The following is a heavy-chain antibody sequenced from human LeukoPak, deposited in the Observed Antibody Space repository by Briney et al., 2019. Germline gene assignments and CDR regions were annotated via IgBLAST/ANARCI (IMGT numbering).Heavy chain of an antibody. Sequence: GGSLRLSCAASGFTFSSLWMNWVRQAPGKGLEWVANINGDGSVKHYVDSVKGRFTISRDNARNSLFLQMDSLRAEDTAVYFCARDPRAAPHFDYWGQGTLVTVSS. J-gene: IGHJ4*02. CDR1: GFTFSSLW. V-gene: IGHV3-7*01. D-gene: IGHD6-6*01. CDR3: ARDPRAAPHFDY. CDR2: INGDGSVK.